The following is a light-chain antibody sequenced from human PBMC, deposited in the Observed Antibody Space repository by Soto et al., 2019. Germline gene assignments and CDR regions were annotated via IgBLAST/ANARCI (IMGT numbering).Light chain of an antibody. Sequence: QSALTQPASVSGSRGQSIIISCVGRNTDVCQDKSVSWYQQGPGKAPKLLIFEVTNRPSGVSNRFSGSRSGNTASLTISGLQPDDEGDYFCVSYTDTDTLVFGTETKVTVL. CDR2: EVT. J-gene: IGLJ1*01. CDR3: VSYTDTDTLV. CDR1: NTDVCQDKS. V-gene: IGLV2-14*01.